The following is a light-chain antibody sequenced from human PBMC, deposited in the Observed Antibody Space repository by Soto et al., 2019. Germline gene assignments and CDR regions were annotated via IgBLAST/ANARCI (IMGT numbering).Light chain of an antibody. CDR2: RTS. CDR3: QHYNNWPPAT. CDR1: QSISSN. J-gene: IGKJ4*01. V-gene: IGKV3-15*01. Sequence: EIVMTQSPATLSVSPGERATLSCRASQSISSNLAWYQQKPGQAPRLLMFRTSSRATGFPARFSGSGSGTEFNRTISSLQSEYFGVYDCQHYNNWPPATFGGGTKVEIK.